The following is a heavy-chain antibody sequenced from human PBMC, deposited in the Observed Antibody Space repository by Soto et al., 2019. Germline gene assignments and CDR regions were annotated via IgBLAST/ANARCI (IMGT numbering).Heavy chain of an antibody. CDR3: VKDESINWYSGHFRH. V-gene: IGHV3-9*01. CDR1: GFTFDDYA. Sequence: GGSLRLSCAASGFTFDDYAMHWVRQVPGKGLEWVSGINWNSGSIGYGDSVKGRFAISRDDAKNSLHLQMNSLSAEDTAFYYCVKDESINWYSGHFRHWGQGTLVTVSS. D-gene: IGHD6-13*01. J-gene: IGHJ1*01. CDR2: INWNSGSI.